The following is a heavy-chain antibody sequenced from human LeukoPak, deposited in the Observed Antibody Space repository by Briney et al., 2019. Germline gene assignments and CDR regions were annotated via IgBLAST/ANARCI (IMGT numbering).Heavy chain of an antibody. CDR2: MNPNSGNT. J-gene: IGHJ4*02. V-gene: IGHV1-8*01. CDR1: GYTFTSYD. D-gene: IGHD6-13*01. CDR3: ARGLQDLLIVAAGFFDY. Sequence: ASVKVSCKASGYTFTSYDINWVRQATGQGLEWMGWMNPNSGNTGYAQKFQGRVTMTTDTSTSTAYMELRSLRSDDTAVYYCARGLQDLLIVAAGFFDYWGQGTLVTVSS.